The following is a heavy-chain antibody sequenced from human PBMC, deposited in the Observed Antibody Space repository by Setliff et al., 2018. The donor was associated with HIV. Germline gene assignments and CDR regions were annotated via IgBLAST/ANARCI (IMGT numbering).Heavy chain of an antibody. CDR2: ISSSGSYI. CDR1: GFTFSSYS. J-gene: IGHJ2*01. CDR3: ARDYYDRSGFPSYFDL. V-gene: IGHV3-21*01. D-gene: IGHD3-22*01. Sequence: GESLKISCAASGFTFSSYSMNWVRQAPGKGLEWVSSISSSGSYIYYADSMKGRFTISRDNAKNSLYLQMNSLRAEDTAVYYCARDYYDRSGFPSYFDLWGRGTLVTVSS.